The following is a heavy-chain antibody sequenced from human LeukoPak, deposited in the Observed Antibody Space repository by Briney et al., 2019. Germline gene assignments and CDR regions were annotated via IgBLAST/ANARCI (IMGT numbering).Heavy chain of an antibody. CDR2: IYTSGST. Sequence: SETLSLTCTVSGGSISSGSYYWSWIRRPAGKGLEWIGRIYTSGSTNYNPSLKSRVTISVDTSKNQFSLKLSSVTAADTAVYYCARGLEDSSSWDDAFDIWGQGTMVTVSS. CDR1: GGSISSGSYY. J-gene: IGHJ3*02. D-gene: IGHD6-13*01. V-gene: IGHV4-61*02. CDR3: ARGLEDSSSWDDAFDI.